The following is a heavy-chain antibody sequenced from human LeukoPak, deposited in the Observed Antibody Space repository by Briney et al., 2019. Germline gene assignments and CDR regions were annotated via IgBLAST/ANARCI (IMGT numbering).Heavy chain of an antibody. J-gene: IGHJ4*02. Sequence: PGRSLRLSCTASGFTFADYAMSWVRQAPGKGLEWVGFIRSNAYGGTTEYAASVKGRFTISRDDSKSIAYLQMNSLQTEDTAVYYCTRAPLRDILTGYYRGTYYFDYWGQGTLVTVSS. V-gene: IGHV3-49*04. CDR2: IRSNAYGGTT. CDR1: GFTFADYA. D-gene: IGHD3-9*01. CDR3: TRAPLRDILTGYYRGTYYFDY.